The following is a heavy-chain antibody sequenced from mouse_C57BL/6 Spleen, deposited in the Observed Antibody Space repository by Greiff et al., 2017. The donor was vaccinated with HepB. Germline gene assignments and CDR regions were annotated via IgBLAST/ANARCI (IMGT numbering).Heavy chain of an antibody. J-gene: IGHJ3*01. CDR2: INPYNGGT. D-gene: IGHD2-4*01. CDR1: GYTFTDYY. CDR3: ACPDYGAY. V-gene: IGHV1-19*01. Sequence: DVHLVESGPVLVKPGASVKMSCKASGYTFTDYYMNWVKQSHGKSLEWIGVINPYNGGTSYNQKFKGKATLTVDKSSSTAYMEINSLTSEDSAVYYCACPDYGAYWGQGTLVTVSA.